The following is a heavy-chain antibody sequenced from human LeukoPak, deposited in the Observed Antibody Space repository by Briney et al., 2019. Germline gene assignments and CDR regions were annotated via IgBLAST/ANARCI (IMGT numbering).Heavy chain of an antibody. Sequence: PGGSLRLSCAASGFTFSSYWMSWVRQAPGKGLDWVANIKQDGSEKYYVDSVKGRFTISRDNAKNSLYLQMNSLRAEDTAVYYCARDCSSTSCYAYYYYYYMDVWGKGTTVTVSS. CDR2: IKQDGSEK. CDR1: GFTFSSYW. V-gene: IGHV3-7*01. D-gene: IGHD2-2*01. CDR3: ARDCSSTSCYAYYYYYYMDV. J-gene: IGHJ6*03.